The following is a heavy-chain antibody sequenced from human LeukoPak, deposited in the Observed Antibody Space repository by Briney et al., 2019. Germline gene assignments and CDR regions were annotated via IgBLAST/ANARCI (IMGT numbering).Heavy chain of an antibody. CDR3: AREGIAAADPEPYYFDC. D-gene: IGHD6-13*01. Sequence: GGSLRLSCAASGFTFSSYAMHWVRQAPGKGLEYVSAISSNGGSTYYANSVKGRFTISRDNSKNTLYLQMGSLRAEDMAVYYCAREGIAAADPEPYYFDCWGQGTLVTVSS. CDR1: GFTFSSYA. J-gene: IGHJ4*02. CDR2: ISSNGGST. V-gene: IGHV3-64*01.